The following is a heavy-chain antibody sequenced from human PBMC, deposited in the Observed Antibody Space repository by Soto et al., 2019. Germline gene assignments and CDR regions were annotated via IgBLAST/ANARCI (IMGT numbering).Heavy chain of an antibody. CDR1: GFSLSTSGVG. CDR2: IYWDDDK. D-gene: IGHD5-12*01. V-gene: IGHV2-5*02. J-gene: IGHJ4*02. Sequence: QITLKESGPTLVKPTQTLTLTCTFSGFSLSTSGVGVGWIRQPPGKALEWLALIYWDDDKRYSPYLKSRLTITRDTSKTQVVLTMTNIDPVDTATYYCAHVYGGYDNFDYWGQGTLVTVSS. CDR3: AHVYGGYDNFDY.